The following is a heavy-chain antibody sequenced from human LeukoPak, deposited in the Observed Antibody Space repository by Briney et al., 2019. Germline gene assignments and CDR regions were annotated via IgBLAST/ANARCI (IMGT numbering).Heavy chain of an antibody. CDR1: GFTFSTYW. Sequence: GGSLRLSCAASGFTFSTYWMTWVRQAPGKGLEWVANIKQDGNKKYYVGSVKGRFTISRDNVKNSLYLQMNSLRAEDTAVYYCARGVWVLKVNYYYMDVWGKGTTVTVSS. CDR3: ARGVWVLKVNYYYMDV. J-gene: IGHJ6*03. CDR2: IKQDGNKK. D-gene: IGHD1-1*01. V-gene: IGHV3-7*03.